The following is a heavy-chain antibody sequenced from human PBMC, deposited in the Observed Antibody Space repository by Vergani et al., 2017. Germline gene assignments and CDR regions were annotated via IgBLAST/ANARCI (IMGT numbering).Heavy chain of an antibody. D-gene: IGHD3-3*01. CDR2: ISGSGGST. CDR1: GFTFSSYA. V-gene: IGHV3-23*01. J-gene: IGHJ4*02. CDR3: AKARRPRYGFWSGQGYFDY. Sequence: EVQLLESGGGLVQPGGSLRLSCAASGFTFSSYAMSWVRQAPGKGLEWGSAISGSGGSTYYADSVKGRFTISRDNSKNTLYLQMNSLRAADTAVYYCAKARRPRYGFWSGQGYFDYWGQGTLVTVYS.